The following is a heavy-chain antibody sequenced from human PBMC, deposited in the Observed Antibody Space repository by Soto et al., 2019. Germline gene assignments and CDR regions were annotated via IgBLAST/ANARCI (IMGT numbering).Heavy chain of an antibody. J-gene: IGHJ4*02. V-gene: IGHV3-33*01. Sequence: QVQLVESGGGVVQPGRSLRLSCAASGFTFSSYGMHWVRQAPGKGLEWVAVIWYDGSNKYYADSVKGRFTISRDNSTNTLYLQMNSLRAEDTAVYYCARDTSSSWSVDYWGQGTLVTVSS. CDR3: ARDTSSSWSVDY. CDR1: GFTFSSYG. D-gene: IGHD6-13*01. CDR2: IWYDGSNK.